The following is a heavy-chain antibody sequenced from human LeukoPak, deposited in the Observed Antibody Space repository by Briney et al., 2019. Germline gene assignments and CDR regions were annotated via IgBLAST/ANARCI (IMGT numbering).Heavy chain of an antibody. D-gene: IGHD2-2*02. CDR2: ISGSGGST. CDR3: AKVPATAIQYLDY. J-gene: IGHJ4*02. CDR1: GFTVSSNY. Sequence: GGSLRLSCAASGFTVSSNYMSWVRQAPGKGLEWVSAISGSGGSTYYADSVKGRFTISRDNSKNTLYLQMNSLRAEDTAVYYCAKVPATAIQYLDYWGQGTLVTVSS. V-gene: IGHV3-23*01.